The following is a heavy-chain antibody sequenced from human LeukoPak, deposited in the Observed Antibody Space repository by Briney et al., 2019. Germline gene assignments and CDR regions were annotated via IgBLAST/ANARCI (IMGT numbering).Heavy chain of an antibody. D-gene: IGHD2-15*01. CDR2: IHRDGGMT. CDR3: VRETGTIGYYMDV. CDR1: GFTFTGNS. V-gene: IGHV3-74*01. Sequence: GGSLRLSCAASGFTFTGNSMHWVRQGPGKGLVWVARIHRDGGMTRYADSVEGRFTISRDKAKNTLYLQMNSLRAEDTAIYYCVRETGTIGYYMDVWGKGTTVTVSS. J-gene: IGHJ6*03.